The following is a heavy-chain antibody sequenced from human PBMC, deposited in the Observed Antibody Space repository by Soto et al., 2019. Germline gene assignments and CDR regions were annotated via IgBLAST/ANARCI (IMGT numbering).Heavy chain of an antibody. D-gene: IGHD3-16*01. V-gene: IGHV4-34*01. J-gene: IGHJ3*02. CDR1: GGSVRGSY. CDR2: INESGST. Sequence: SETLSLTCAVYGGSVRGSYWSWIRQPPGKGLEWIGEINESGSTKYNPSLKSRVTISVDTSKNQFSLKLSSVTAADTAVYCCARLSSRMINAFDIWGHGTMVTVSS. CDR3: ARLSSRMINAFDI.